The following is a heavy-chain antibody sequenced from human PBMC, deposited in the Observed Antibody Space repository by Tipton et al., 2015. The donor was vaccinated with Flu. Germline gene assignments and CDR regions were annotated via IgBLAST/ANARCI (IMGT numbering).Heavy chain of an antibody. CDR2: IYYSGGST. Sequence: TLSLTCNVSGGAMSSYYWGWIRQPPGKGLEWIGTIYYSGGSTYYSPSLKSRVTISVDTSKNQFSLKLTSVTAADTAVYYCASKVANWGVWEPLDYWGQGTLVTVSS. J-gene: IGHJ4*02. CDR1: GGAMSSYY. D-gene: IGHD7-27*01. CDR3: ASKVANWGVWEPLDY. V-gene: IGHV4-39*07.